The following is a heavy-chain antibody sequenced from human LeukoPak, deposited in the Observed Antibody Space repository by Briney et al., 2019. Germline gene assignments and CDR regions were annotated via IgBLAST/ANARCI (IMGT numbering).Heavy chain of an antibody. D-gene: IGHD3-10*01. V-gene: IGHV4-4*02. Sequence: SETLSLTCAVSGGSISSSNWWSWVRQPPGKGLEWIGEIYHSGSTNCNPSLKSRVTISVDKSKNQFSLKLSSVTAADTAVYYCARDLFLHVDYYGSGSLSYFDYWGQGTLVTVSS. CDR1: GGSISSSNW. CDR3: ARDLFLHVDYYGSGSLSYFDY. J-gene: IGHJ4*02. CDR2: IYHSGST.